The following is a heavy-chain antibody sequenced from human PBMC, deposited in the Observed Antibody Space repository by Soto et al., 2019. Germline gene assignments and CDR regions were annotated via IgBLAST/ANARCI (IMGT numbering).Heavy chain of an antibody. J-gene: IGHJ4*02. CDR1: GFTFSSYA. V-gene: IGHV3-30-3*01. D-gene: IGHD6-19*01. Sequence: GGSLRLSCAASGFTFSSYAMHWVRQAPGKGLEWVAVISYDGSNKYYADSVKGRFTISRDNSKNTLYLQMNSLRAEDTAVYYCATGWKSSVTRLVGGLHDYWGQGTLVTVSS. CDR3: ATGWKSSVTRLVGGLHDY. CDR2: ISYDGSNK.